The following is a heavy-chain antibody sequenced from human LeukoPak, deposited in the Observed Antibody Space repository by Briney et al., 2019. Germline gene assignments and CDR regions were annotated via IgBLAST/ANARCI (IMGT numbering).Heavy chain of an antibody. V-gene: IGHV3-30*01. CDR1: GFTFSSYA. CDR3: ARDQGGIFLYYMDV. CDR2: ISYDGSNK. Sequence: HPGRSLRLSCAASGFTFSSYAMHWVRQAPGKGLEWVAVISYDGSNKYYADSVKGRFTISRDNSKNTLYLQMNSLRAEDTAVYYCARDQGGIFLYYMDVWGKGTTVTVSS. J-gene: IGHJ6*03. D-gene: IGHD3-10*01.